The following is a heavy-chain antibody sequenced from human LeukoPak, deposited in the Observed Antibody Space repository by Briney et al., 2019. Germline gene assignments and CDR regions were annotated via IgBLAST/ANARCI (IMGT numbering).Heavy chain of an antibody. V-gene: IGHV3-9*01. Sequence: TGGSLRLSCAASGFTFDDYAMHWVRQAPGKGLEWVSGISWNSGSIGYADSVKGRFTISRDNAKNSLYLQMNSLRAEDTAVYYCARDYERPPHVWSIPTSEMQPTGLGLDYWGQGTLVTVSS. D-gene: IGHD2-21*01. CDR1: GFTFDDYA. J-gene: IGHJ4*02. CDR2: ISWNSGSI. CDR3: ARDYERPPHVWSIPTSEMQPTGLGLDY.